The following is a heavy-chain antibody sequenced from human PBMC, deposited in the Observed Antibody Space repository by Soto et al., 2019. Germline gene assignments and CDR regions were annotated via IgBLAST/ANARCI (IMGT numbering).Heavy chain of an antibody. CDR3: AKNGQPPYYYYGLDV. CDR2: ISGYNGDT. Sequence: QGHLVQSGAEVKKPGASVKVSCKASGYTFSRYGISWVRQAPGQGLEWMGWISGYNGDTNYAQNFQGRVTMTIDTSTTTAYLELRSLTSDDPALYYCAKNGQPPYYYYGLDVW. V-gene: IGHV1-18*01. D-gene: IGHD2-8*01. J-gene: IGHJ6*01. CDR1: GYTFSRYG.